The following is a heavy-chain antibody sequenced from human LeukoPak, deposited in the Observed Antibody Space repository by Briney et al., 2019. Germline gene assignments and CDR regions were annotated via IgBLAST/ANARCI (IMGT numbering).Heavy chain of an antibody. Sequence: SETLSLTCTVSGGSVSSGSYYGSWIRQPPGKGLEWIGYIYYSGSTNYNPSLKSRVTISVDTSKNQFSLKLSSVTAADTAVYYCARIANYDYVWGSYRSNYWGQGTLVTVSS. D-gene: IGHD3-16*02. J-gene: IGHJ4*02. V-gene: IGHV4-61*01. CDR1: GGSVSSGSYY. CDR2: IYYSGST. CDR3: ARIANYDYVWGSYRSNY.